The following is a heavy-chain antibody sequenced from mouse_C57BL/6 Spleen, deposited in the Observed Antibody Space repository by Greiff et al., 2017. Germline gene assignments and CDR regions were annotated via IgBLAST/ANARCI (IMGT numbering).Heavy chain of an antibody. CDR1: GYTFTSYG. D-gene: IGHD4-1*01. CDR3: ARMLTGTDYAMDY. CDR2: IYIGNGYT. Sequence: VQLKESGAELVRPGSSVTMSCKTSGYTFTSYGINWVKQRPGQGLEWIGYIYIGNGYTEYNEKFKGKATLTSDTSSSTAYMQLSSLTSEDSAIYFCARMLTGTDYAMDYWGQGTSVTVSS. J-gene: IGHJ4*01. V-gene: IGHV1-58*01.